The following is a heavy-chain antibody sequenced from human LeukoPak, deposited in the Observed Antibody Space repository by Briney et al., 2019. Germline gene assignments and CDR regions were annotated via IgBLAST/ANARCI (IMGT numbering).Heavy chain of an antibody. CDR2: IYYSGST. J-gene: IGHJ5*02. D-gene: IGHD6-19*01. V-gene: IGHV4-39*07. Sequence: PSETLSLTCTVSGGSISSSSYYWGWIRQPPGKGLEWIGSIYYSGSTYYNPSLKSRVTISVDTSKNQFSLKLSSVTAADTAVYYCARVFVRWLVPSWFDPWGQGTLVTVSS. CDR3: ARVFVRWLVPSWFDP. CDR1: GGSISSSSYY.